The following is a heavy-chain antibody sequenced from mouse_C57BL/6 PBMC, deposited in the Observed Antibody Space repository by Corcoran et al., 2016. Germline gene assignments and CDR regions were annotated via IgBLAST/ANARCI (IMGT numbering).Heavy chain of an antibody. CDR3: TTDYGYAMDY. Sequence: QVQLQQPGAELVKPGASVKVSCKASGYTFTSYWMHWVKQRPGQGLEWIGRIHPSDSDTNYNQKFKGKATLTADTSSNTAYLQLSSLTSEDTAVYYCTTDYGYAMDYWGQGTSVTVSS. D-gene: IGHD1-1*01. CDR1: GYTFTSYW. J-gene: IGHJ4*01. V-gene: IGHV1-74*01. CDR2: IHPSDSDT.